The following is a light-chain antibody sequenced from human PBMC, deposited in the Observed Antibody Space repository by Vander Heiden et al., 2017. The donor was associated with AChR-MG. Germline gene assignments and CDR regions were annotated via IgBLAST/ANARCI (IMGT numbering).Light chain of an antibody. V-gene: IGKV1-5*03. J-gene: IGKJ1*01. CDR2: KAS. CDR3: RQYDSWGT. Sequence: DVLMTQSPSTLSAAVGDRVNITCRASQSISDWLAWYQHKPGKAPKLLIYKASNLESGVPFRFGGSGFGTEFTLTIDSLQPDDFATYYCRQYDSWGTFGHGTKVELK. CDR1: QSISDW.